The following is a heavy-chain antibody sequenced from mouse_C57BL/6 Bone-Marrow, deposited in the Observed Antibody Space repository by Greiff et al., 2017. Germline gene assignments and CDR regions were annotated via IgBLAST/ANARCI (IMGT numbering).Heavy chain of an antibody. D-gene: IGHD1-1*01. Sequence: VQLQQSGAELARPGASVKLSCKASGYTFTSYGLSWVKQRTGQGLEWIGEIYPRSGNTYYNEKFKGKATLTAEKSSSTAYMELRSLTSEDSAVYFCARSGLRYYYGSSSWGQGTTLTVSS. CDR2: IYPRSGNT. J-gene: IGHJ2*01. CDR3: ARSGLRYYYGSSS. CDR1: GYTFTSYG. V-gene: IGHV1-81*01.